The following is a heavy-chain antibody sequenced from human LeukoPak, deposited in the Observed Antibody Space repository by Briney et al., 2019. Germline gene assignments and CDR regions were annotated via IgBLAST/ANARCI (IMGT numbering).Heavy chain of an antibody. Sequence: PGGSLRLSCAASGFTFSSYGMHWVRQAPGKGLEGVAVIWYDGSNKYYADSVKGGFTISRDNSKNTLYLQMNSLRAEDTAVYYCASTMRPILTGYYSLDYWGQGTLVTVSS. V-gene: IGHV3-33*01. CDR1: GFTFSSYG. CDR3: ASTMRPILTGYYSLDY. J-gene: IGHJ4*02. D-gene: IGHD3-9*01. CDR2: IWYDGSNK.